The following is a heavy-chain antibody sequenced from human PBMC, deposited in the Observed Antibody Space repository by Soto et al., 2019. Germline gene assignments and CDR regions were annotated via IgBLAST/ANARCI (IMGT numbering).Heavy chain of an antibody. V-gene: IGHV4-4*07. CDR2: IHSTRSP. CDR1: GDSVSKYY. CDR3: ARSPAYGDYANLDT. D-gene: IGHD4-17*01. J-gene: IGHJ5*02. Sequence: PSETLSLTCTASGDSVSKYYWNWIRQPAGKGLEWIGRIHSTRSPNYNPSLKSRVTMSVDTSKNQFSLKLNLTSVTAADTAVYYCARSPAYGDYANLDTWGQGTQVTVSS.